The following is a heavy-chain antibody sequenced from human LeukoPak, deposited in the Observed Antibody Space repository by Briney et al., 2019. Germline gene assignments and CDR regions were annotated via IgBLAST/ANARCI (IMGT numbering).Heavy chain of an antibody. D-gene: IGHD3-22*01. CDR2: ISGSGGST. Sequence: GGSLRLSCAASGFTFSSYWMSWVRQAPGKGLEWVSAISGSGGSTYYADSVKGRFTISRDNSKNTLYLQMNSLRAEDTAVYYCAKEVYDSSGYYYYGFDYWGQGTLVTVSS. V-gene: IGHV3-23*01. CDR3: AKEVYDSSGYYYYGFDY. CDR1: GFTFSSYW. J-gene: IGHJ4*02.